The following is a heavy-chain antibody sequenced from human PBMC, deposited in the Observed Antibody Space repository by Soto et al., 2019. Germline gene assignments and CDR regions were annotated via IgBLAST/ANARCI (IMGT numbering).Heavy chain of an antibody. D-gene: IGHD4-4*01. Sequence: GESLKISCKASGYTLTDYRITWVRQMPGKGLEWVGQINPADSDARYGPSFEGHVTISIDKSIRTGSLQWSSLKVSDTAIYFCARLGHDYSNSGMDVWGQGTTVTVSS. CDR1: GYTLTDYR. V-gene: IGHV5-10-1*01. CDR3: ARLGHDYSNSGMDV. J-gene: IGHJ6*02. CDR2: INPADSDA.